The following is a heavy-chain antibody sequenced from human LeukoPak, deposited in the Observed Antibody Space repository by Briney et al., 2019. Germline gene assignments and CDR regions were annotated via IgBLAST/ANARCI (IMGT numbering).Heavy chain of an antibody. CDR1: GGSISHYY. CDR3: ARHVEMTTVYFDH. J-gene: IGHJ4*02. CDR2: IYYSGST. Sequence: SEALSLTCTVSGGSISHYYWRWIRQPPGKGLEWIGYIYYSGSTNYSPSLRSRVTISVDTSKNQFSLKLGPVTAADTAVYYCARHVEMTTVYFDHWGQGTLVTVSS. V-gene: IGHV4-59*08. D-gene: IGHD4-11*01.